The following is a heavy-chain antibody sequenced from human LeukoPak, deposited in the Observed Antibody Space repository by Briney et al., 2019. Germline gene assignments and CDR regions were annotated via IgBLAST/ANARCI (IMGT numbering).Heavy chain of an antibody. D-gene: IGHD6-19*01. J-gene: IGHJ4*02. Sequence: PGRSLRLSCAVSGFTFSSYGMHWVRQAPGKGLEWVAVIWSDGSNKYYADSVKGRFTISRDNSKNTLYLQMNSLRAEDAAVYYCARGVGSRDYWGQGTLVTVSS. V-gene: IGHV3-33*01. CDR2: IWSDGSNK. CDR1: GFTFSSYG. CDR3: ARGVGSRDY.